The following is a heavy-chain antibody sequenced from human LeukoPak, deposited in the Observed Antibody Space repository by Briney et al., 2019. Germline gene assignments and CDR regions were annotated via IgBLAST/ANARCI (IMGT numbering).Heavy chain of an antibody. CDR2: ISSSGDTI. J-gene: IGHJ4*02. D-gene: IGHD6-6*01. V-gene: IGHV3-48*04. CDR1: GFTFNSYA. Sequence: TGGSLRLSCAASGFTFNSYAMHWVRQAPGKGLEWVSYISSSGDTIHYADSVKGRFTISRDNAKNSLYLQMNSLRAEDTAVYYCARGNIAARPVYYWGQGTLVTVSS. CDR3: ARGNIAARPVYY.